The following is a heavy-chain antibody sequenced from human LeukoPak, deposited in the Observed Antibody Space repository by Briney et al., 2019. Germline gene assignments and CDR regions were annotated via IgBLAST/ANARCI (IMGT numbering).Heavy chain of an antibody. CDR1: GFTFDDYT. CDR3: AKDKYGSGWYLIDY. CDR2: ISWDGGRT. J-gene: IGHJ4*02. D-gene: IGHD6-19*01. V-gene: IGHV3-43*01. Sequence: GGSLRLSCAASGFTFDDYTMHWFRQAPGKGLEWISLISWDGGRTYYADSVKGRFTISRDNSKNSLYLQMNSMRTEDTALYYCAKDKYGSGWYLIDYWGQGTLVTVSS.